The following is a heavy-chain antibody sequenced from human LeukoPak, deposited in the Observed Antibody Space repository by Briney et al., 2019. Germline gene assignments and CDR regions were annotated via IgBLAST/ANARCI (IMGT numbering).Heavy chain of an antibody. CDR3: AKDIYNYYDSSGYGY. D-gene: IGHD3-22*01. J-gene: IGHJ4*02. CDR2: ISSSSSTT. V-gene: IGHV3-48*04. Sequence: GGSLRLSCAASGFTFSSYSMNWVRQAPGKGLEWVSYISSSSSTTYYADSVKGRFTISRDNTKNSLYLQMNSLRAEDTALYYCAKDIYNYYDSSGYGYWGQGTLVTVSS. CDR1: GFTFSSYS.